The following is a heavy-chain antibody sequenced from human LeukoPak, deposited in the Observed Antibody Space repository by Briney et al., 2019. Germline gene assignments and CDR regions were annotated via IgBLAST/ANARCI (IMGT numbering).Heavy chain of an antibody. CDR2: MNPNSGNT. CDR1: GYTFTSYD. V-gene: IGHV1-8*03. J-gene: IGHJ6*03. Sequence: EASVKVSCKASGYTFTSYDINWVRQATGQGLEWMGWMNPNSGNTGYAQKFQGRVTITRNTSISTAYMELSSLRSEDTAVYYCARVCRPWFHYYYYYYMDVWGKGTTVTVSS. D-gene: IGHD3-10*01. CDR3: ARVCRPWFHYYYYYYMDV.